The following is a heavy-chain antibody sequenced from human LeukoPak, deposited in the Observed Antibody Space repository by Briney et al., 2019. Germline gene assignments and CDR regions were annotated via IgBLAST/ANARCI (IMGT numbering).Heavy chain of an antibody. CDR1: GGSISSYY. Sequence: SETLSLTCTVSGGSISSYYWSWIRQPAGKGLEWIGRIYTSGSTNYNPSLKSRVTMSVDTSKNQFSLKLSSVTAADTAVYYCAREGGDYSNYYFDYWGQGTLVTVSS. V-gene: IGHV4-4*07. CDR3: AREGGDYSNYYFDY. J-gene: IGHJ4*02. CDR2: IYTSGST. D-gene: IGHD4-11*01.